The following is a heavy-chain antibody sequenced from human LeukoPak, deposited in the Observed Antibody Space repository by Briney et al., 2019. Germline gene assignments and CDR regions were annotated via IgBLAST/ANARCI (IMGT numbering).Heavy chain of an antibody. CDR3: ATDRNYDILTGYDF. V-gene: IGHV3-23*01. J-gene: IGHJ4*02. Sequence: GGSLRLSCAASGLTFISYAMSWVRQAPGKGPEWVSTISGSAGSTYHADSVKGRFTISRDSSKNTLYLQMNSLRAEDTAIYYCATDRNYDILTGYDFWGQGTLVTVSS. CDR1: GLTFISYA. D-gene: IGHD3-9*01. CDR2: ISGSAGST.